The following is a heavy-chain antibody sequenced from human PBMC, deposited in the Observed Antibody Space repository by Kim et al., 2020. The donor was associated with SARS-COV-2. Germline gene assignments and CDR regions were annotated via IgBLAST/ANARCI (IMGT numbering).Heavy chain of an antibody. J-gene: IGHJ4*02. D-gene: IGHD3-22*01. CDR1: GYTFTSYY. Sequence: ASVKVSCKASGYTFTSYYMHWVRQAPGQGLEWMGIINPSGGSTSYAQKFQGRVTMTRDTSTSTVYMELSSLRSEDTAVYYCARARGYYDSSGYHFDYWGQGTLVTVSS. CDR3: ARARGYYDSSGYHFDY. V-gene: IGHV1-46*01. CDR2: INPSGGST.